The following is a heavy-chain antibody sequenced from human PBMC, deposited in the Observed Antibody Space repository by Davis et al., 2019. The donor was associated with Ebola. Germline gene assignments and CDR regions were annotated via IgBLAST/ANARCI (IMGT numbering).Heavy chain of an antibody. CDR1: GGSISSYY. J-gene: IGHJ5*02. CDR2: INHSGST. V-gene: IGHV4-59*08. CDR3: ARQFYWFDP. Sequence: SATLSLTCTVSGGSISSYYWSWIRQPPGKGLEWIGEINHSGSTNYNPSLKSRVTISVDTSKNQFSLKLSSVTAADTAVYYCARQFYWFDPWGQGTLVTVSS.